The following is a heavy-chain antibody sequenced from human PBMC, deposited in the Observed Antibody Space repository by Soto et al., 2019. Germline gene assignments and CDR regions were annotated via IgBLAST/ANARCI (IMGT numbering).Heavy chain of an antibody. J-gene: IGHJ6*03. CDR2: INHSVST. CDR1: FGSFRGYY. V-gene: IGHV4-34*01. Sequence: PSQTLSLTCTFYFGSFRGYYWSLILHPPLKGLECIWEINHSVSTNYNPSLKSRVTISVDTSKNQFSLKLSSVTAADTAVYYCARTRRYQLLPGYYMDVWGKGTTVTVSS. CDR3: ARTRRYQLLPGYYMDV. D-gene: IGHD2-2*01.